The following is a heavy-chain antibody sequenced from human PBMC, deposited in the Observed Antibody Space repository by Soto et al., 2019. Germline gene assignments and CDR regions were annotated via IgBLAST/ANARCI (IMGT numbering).Heavy chain of an antibody. Sequence: QVQLVQSGAEVKKPGASVKVSCKASGYTFTSYDINWVRQATGQGLEWMGWMNPNSGNTGYAQKFQGGVTMTRNTSISTAYMELSSLRSEDTAVYYCARVVVEGWFGELSPLDYWGQVTLVTVSS. CDR1: GYTFTSYD. CDR2: MNPNSGNT. J-gene: IGHJ4*02. D-gene: IGHD3-10*01. CDR3: ARVVVEGWFGELSPLDY. V-gene: IGHV1-8*01.